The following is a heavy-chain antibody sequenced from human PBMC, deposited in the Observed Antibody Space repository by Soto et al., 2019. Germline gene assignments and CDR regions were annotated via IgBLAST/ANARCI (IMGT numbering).Heavy chain of an antibody. V-gene: IGHV4-30-4*01. J-gene: IGHJ4*02. CDR1: GGSLSRGDFY. D-gene: IGHD2-15*01. CDR2: IYYSGST. CDR3: ARAVGYSNDY. Sequence: TSGTLSLTCPFSGGSLSRGDFYWGWIRQPPGKGLEWIGYIYYSGSTYYNPSLKSRVTISVDTSKNQFSLKLSSVTAADTAVYYCARAVGYSNDYWGQGTLVTSPQ.